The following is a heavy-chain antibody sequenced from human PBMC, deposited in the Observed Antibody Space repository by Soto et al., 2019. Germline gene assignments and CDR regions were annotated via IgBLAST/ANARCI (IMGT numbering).Heavy chain of an antibody. Sequence: QVHLVQSGAEVKQPGSSVKVSCKASGGTFSTYTITWLRQAPGQGPEWMGRIIPVLGIANYAQKFQGRITITADKPTSPPKTELTTLRAEDTAVTYSAIPDNPNLDPERAFFASWGQGTLVTVSS. CDR3: AIPDNPNLDPERAFFAS. CDR1: GGTFSTYT. CDR2: IIPVLGIA. J-gene: IGHJ4*02. V-gene: IGHV1-69*02. D-gene: IGHD1-1*01.